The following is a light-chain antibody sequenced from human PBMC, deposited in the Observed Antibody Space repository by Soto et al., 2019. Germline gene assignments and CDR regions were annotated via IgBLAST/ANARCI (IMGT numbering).Light chain of an antibody. CDR1: SSDVGGYNY. CDR2: EVS. J-gene: IGLJ1*01. Sequence: QSALTQPPSASGSPGQSVTIPCTGTSSDVGGYNYVSWYQQHPGKAPKVMIYEVSKRPSGAPDRFSASKSGNTASLTVSGLRAEDEADYYCSSYAGSNNNYVFGTGTKVTVL. CDR3: SSYAGSNNNYV. V-gene: IGLV2-8*01.